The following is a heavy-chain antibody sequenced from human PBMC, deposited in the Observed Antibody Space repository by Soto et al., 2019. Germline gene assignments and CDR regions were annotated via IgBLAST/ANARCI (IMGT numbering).Heavy chain of an antibody. J-gene: IGHJ6*02. CDR1: GFTFSSYA. CDR2: ISGSGGST. CDR3: AKGQQPGYYYYGMDV. Sequence: GGSLRLSCAASGFTFSSYAMSWVRQAPGKGLEWVSAISGSGGSTYYADSVKGRFTISGDNSKNPMYLPMNSLRAEDTAVYYCAKGQQPGYYYYGMDVWGQGTTVTVSS. V-gene: IGHV3-23*01. D-gene: IGHD6-13*01.